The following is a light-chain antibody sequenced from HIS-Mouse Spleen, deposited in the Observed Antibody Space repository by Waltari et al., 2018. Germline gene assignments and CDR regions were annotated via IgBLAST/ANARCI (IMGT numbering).Light chain of an antibody. Sequence: EIVLTQSPATLSLSPGERATLSCRASQSVSSYLAWYQQRPSQATRLLNNDASNRATGIPARFSGSGSGTDFTLTISSLEPEDFAVYYCQQRSNWLITFGQGTRLEIK. J-gene: IGKJ5*01. CDR3: QQRSNWLIT. V-gene: IGKV3-11*01. CDR2: DAS. CDR1: QSVSSY.